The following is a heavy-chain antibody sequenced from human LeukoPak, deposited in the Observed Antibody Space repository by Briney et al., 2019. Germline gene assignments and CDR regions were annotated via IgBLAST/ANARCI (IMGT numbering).Heavy chain of an antibody. CDR2: IYPGDSDT. V-gene: IGHV5-51*01. J-gene: IGHJ6*03. D-gene: IGHD4-17*01. CDR3: ARQSGDYSYYYYMDV. CDR1: GYTFTSYA. Sequence: KVSCKASGYTFTSYAMNWVRQMPGKGLEWMGIIYPGDSDTRYSPSFRGQVTISADKSISTAYLQWSSLKALDAAMYYCARQSGDYSYYYYMDVWGKGTTVTISS.